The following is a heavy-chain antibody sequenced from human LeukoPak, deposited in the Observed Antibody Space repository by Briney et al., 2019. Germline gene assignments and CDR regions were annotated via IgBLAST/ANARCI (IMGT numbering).Heavy chain of an antibody. CDR2: ISAYNGNT. V-gene: IGHV1-18*01. J-gene: IGHJ4*02. Sequence: ASVKVSCKASGYTFTSYGISWVRQAPGQGLEWMGWISAYNGNTNYAQKFQGRVTMTRDTSISTAYMELSRLRSDDTAVYYCIRSSSSYYFDYWGQGTLVTVSS. D-gene: IGHD6-6*01. CDR1: GYTFTSYG. CDR3: IRSSSSYYFDY.